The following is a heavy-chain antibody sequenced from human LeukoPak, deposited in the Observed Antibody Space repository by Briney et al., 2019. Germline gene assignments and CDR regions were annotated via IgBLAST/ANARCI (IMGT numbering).Heavy chain of an antibody. D-gene: IGHD3-22*01. J-gene: IGHJ4*02. Sequence: GGSLRPSCAASGFTVSSNYMSWVRQAPGKGLEWVSVIYSGGSTYYADSVKGRFTISRNNSKNTLYLQMNSLRAEDTAVYYCARDLSYDSSGYQSFDYWGQGTLVTVSS. CDR3: ARDLSYDSSGYQSFDY. V-gene: IGHV3-53*01. CDR2: IYSGGST. CDR1: GFTVSSNY.